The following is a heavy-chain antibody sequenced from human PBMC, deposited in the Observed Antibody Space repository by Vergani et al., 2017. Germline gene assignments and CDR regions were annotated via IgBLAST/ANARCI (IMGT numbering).Heavy chain of an antibody. CDR2: IFPGDSDT. Sequence: EVQLVQSGAEVKKPGESLRISCKGSGYSFINHWIAWVRQMPGKGLEWMGIIFPGDSDTRYSPSFQGQVTISADKSISTAYLQWSSLKASDTDMYYCARSITILREFDFWGQGTLVTVSS. CDR1: GYSFINHW. D-gene: IGHD3-10*01. CDR3: ARSITILREFDF. V-gene: IGHV5-51*01. J-gene: IGHJ4*02.